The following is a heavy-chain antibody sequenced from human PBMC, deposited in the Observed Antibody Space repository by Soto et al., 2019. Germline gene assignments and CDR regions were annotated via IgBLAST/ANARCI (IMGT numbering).Heavy chain of an antibody. CDR1: GFSFSSYS. V-gene: IGHV3-21*01. CDR3: AISYGSGKTDV. Sequence: EVQLVESGGGLVKPGGSLRLSCAASGFSFSSYSMNWVRQAPGKGLEWVSSISSSSSSIYYADSAKGSFTISRDNAKNSLYLQMINLRVEATAVYSSAISYGSGKTDVWGQGTTVTVSS. CDR2: ISSSSSSI. D-gene: IGHD3-10*01. J-gene: IGHJ6*02.